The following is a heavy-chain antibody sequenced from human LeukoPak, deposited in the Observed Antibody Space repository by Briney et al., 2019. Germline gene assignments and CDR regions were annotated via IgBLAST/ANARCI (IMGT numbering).Heavy chain of an antibody. CDR3: AKDSLYNWNDGDYYYYMGV. J-gene: IGHJ6*03. V-gene: IGHV3-23*01. Sequence: GGSLRLSCAASGFTFSSYAMSWVRQAPEKGLEWVSAISGSGGSTYYADSVKGRFTISRDNSKNTLYLQMNSLRAEDTAVYYCAKDSLYNWNDGDYYYYMGVWGKGTTVTVSS. CDR2: ISGSGGST. D-gene: IGHD1-1*01. CDR1: GFTFSSYA.